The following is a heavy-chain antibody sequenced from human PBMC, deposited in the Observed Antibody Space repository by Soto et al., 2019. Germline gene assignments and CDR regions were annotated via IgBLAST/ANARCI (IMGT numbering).Heavy chain of an antibody. Sequence: RAVRLYCAASGFTFSSYGMHWVRQAPGKGLEWVAVISYDGSNKYYADSVKGRFTISRDNSKNTLYLQMNSLRAEDTAVYYCAKDANMVRGVIIFDYWGQGTLVTVSS. CDR1: GFTFSSYG. J-gene: IGHJ4*02. D-gene: IGHD3-10*01. CDR2: ISYDGSNK. CDR3: AKDANMVRGVIIFDY. V-gene: IGHV3-30*18.